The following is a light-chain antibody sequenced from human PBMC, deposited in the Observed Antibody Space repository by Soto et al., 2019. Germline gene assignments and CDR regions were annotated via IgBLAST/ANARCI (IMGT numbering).Light chain of an antibody. CDR1: SSDVGAYNY. J-gene: IGLJ1*01. Sequence: QSALTQPPSASGSPGQSLTISCTGTSSDVGAYNYVSWYQQHPGKVPKLMIYEVSKRPSGVPDRFSASKSGNTASLTVSGLQAEDEADYYCSSHGGSNNFYVFGTGTKVTVL. CDR2: EVS. V-gene: IGLV2-8*01. CDR3: SSHGGSNNFYV.